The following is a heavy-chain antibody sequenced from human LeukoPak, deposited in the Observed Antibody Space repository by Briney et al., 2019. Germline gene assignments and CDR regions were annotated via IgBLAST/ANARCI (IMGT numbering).Heavy chain of an antibody. J-gene: IGHJ5*02. D-gene: IGHD3-22*01. CDR2: FDPEDGET. Sequence: ASVTVSCKVSGYTLTELSMHWVRQAPGKGLEWMGGFDPEDGETIYAQKFQGRVTMTEDTSTDTAYMELSSLRSEDTAVYYCATTRYYYDSSGYYWFDPWGQGTLVTVSS. CDR1: GYTLTELS. V-gene: IGHV1-24*01. CDR3: ATTRYYYDSSGYYWFDP.